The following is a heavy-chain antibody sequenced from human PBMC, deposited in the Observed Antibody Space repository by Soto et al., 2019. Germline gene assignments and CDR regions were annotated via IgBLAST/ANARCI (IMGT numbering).Heavy chain of an antibody. Sequence: SQTLSLTCAISGDSVSSNSAAWNWIRQSPSRGLEWLGRTYYRSKWYNDYAVSVKSRITINPDTSKNQFSLQLNSVTPEDTAVYYCASQPRSSWPHYYYGMDVWGQGTTVTVSS. D-gene: IGHD6-13*01. CDR3: ASQPRSSWPHYYYGMDV. V-gene: IGHV6-1*01. CDR1: GDSVSSNSAA. J-gene: IGHJ6*02. CDR2: TYYRSKWYN.